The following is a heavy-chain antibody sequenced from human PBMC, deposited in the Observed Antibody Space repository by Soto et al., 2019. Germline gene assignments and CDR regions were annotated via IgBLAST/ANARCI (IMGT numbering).Heavy chain of an antibody. J-gene: IGHJ3*02. Sequence: QVQLVESGGGVVQPGRSLRLSCAASGFTFSSYGMHWVRQAPGTGLEWVAVISYDGSNKYYADSVKGRFTISRDNSKNTLYLQMNRLRAEDTAVYYCAKDKRDQLLIDAFDIWGQGTMVTVSS. CDR3: AKDKRDQLLIDAFDI. D-gene: IGHD5-18*01. V-gene: IGHV3-30*18. CDR1: GFTFSSYG. CDR2: ISYDGSNK.